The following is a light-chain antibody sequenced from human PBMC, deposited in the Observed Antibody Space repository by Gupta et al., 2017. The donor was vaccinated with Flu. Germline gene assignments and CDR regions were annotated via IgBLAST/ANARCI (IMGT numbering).Light chain of an antibody. Sequence: IVLTQSPGTLSLSAGASATLSCRASQSLNSNYLVWYQQKSGQPPRLLFQGASSRATGTPDRFSASGSGTDFTLTITRMEPEDFAVYYCQQYRHSPLTFGGGTKVEIK. V-gene: IGKV3-20*01. CDR2: GAS. CDR3: QQYRHSPLT. CDR1: QSLNSNY. J-gene: IGKJ4*01.